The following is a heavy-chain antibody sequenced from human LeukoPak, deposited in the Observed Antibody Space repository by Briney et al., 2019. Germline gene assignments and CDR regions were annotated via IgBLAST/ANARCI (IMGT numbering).Heavy chain of an antibody. CDR2: IYHSGST. Sequence: PSETLSLTCTVSGYSISSGYYWGWIRQPPGKGLEWIGSIYHSGSTYYNPSLKSRVTISVDTSKNQFSLKLSSVTAADTAVYYCARVGIAVAGKGPYYYYYMDVWGKGTTVTVSS. D-gene: IGHD6-19*01. V-gene: IGHV4-38-2*02. CDR1: GYSISSGYY. CDR3: ARVGIAVAGKGPYYYYYMDV. J-gene: IGHJ6*03.